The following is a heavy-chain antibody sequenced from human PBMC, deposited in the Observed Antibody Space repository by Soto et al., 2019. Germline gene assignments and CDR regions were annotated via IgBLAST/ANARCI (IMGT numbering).Heavy chain of an antibody. D-gene: IGHD6-6*01. CDR1: GGTFSSYG. CDR3: ARDDHPLYSSSSRYYYYGMDV. V-gene: IGHV1-69*13. Sequence: SVKVSCKASGGTFSSYGISWVRQAPGQGVEWMGGIIPIFGTANYAQKFQGRVTITADESTSTAYMELSSLRSEDTAVYYCARDDHPLYSSSSRYYYYGMDVWGQGTTVTVSS. CDR2: IIPIFGTA. J-gene: IGHJ6*02.